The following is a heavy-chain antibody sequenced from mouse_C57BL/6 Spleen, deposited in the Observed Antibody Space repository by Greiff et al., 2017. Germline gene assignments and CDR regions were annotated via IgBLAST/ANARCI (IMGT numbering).Heavy chain of an antibody. V-gene: IGHV1-52*01. CDR3: ARRPYGSSYWYFDV. CDR1: GYTFTSYW. J-gene: IGHJ1*03. Sequence: QVQLQQSGAELVRPGSSVKLSCKASGYTFTSYWMHWVKQRPIQGLEWIGNIDPSDSETHYNQKFKDKATLTVDKSSSTAYMQLSSLTSEDSAVYYCARRPYGSSYWYFDVWGTGTTVTVSS. D-gene: IGHD1-1*01. CDR2: IDPSDSET.